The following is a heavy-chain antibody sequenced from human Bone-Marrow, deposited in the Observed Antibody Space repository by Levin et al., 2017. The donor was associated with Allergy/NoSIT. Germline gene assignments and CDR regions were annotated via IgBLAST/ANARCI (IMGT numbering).Heavy chain of an antibody. D-gene: IGHD2-15*01. V-gene: IGHV5-51*01. CDR3: ARYCSGGNCYSHTYDI. Sequence: KGGESLKISCQGSGYMFTGYWIGWVRQMPGKGLEWMGIIYPADSDTRYSPSFQGQVTMSADKSIATAYLQWRSLEASDTAMYYCARYCSGGNCYSHTYDIWGQGTMVIVSS. CDR1: GYMFTGYW. J-gene: IGHJ3*02. CDR2: IYPADSDT.